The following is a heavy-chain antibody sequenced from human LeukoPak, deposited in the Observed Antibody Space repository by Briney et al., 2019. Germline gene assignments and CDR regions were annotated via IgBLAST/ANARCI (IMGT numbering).Heavy chain of an antibody. CDR2: IYYSGST. Sequence: SETLSLTCTVSGGSISGYYWSWIRQPPGKGLEWIGYIYYSGSTNYNPSLKSRVTISVGTSKNQFSLKLSSVTAADTAVYYCARDGRDYSGDSGYLWYFDLWGRGSLVTVSS. D-gene: IGHD3-22*01. V-gene: IGHV4-59*01. CDR3: ARDGRDYSGDSGYLWYFDL. CDR1: GGSISGYY. J-gene: IGHJ2*01.